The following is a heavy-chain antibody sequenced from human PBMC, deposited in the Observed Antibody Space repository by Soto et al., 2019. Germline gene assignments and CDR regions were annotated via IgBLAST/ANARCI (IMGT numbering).Heavy chain of an antibody. CDR1: GFTFNNYW. Sequence: GGSLRLSCAASGFTFNNYWLHWVRQAPGKGLEWVSGVNGGGSTTTYADSAKGRFTISRDNSKNTVYLQMNSLRAEDTAVYYCARGSGITIFGVVIEYWGQGTQVTVSS. J-gene: IGHJ4*02. V-gene: IGHV3-74*03. CDR3: ARGSGITIFGVVIEY. CDR2: VNGGGSTT. D-gene: IGHD3-3*01.